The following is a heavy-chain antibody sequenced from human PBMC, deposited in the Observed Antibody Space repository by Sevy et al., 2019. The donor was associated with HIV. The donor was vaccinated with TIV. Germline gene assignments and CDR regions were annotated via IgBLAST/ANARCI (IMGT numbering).Heavy chain of an antibody. CDR3: AAAAYGSGRELDN. CDR1: GYTFTSYG. Sequence: ASVKVSCKTSGYTFTSYGISWVRQAPGQGPEWVGWISADNGKTSYAQKFQERVTVTTDSSTRTAYMELRSLRSDDTAVYYCAAAAYGSGRELDNWGQGTLVTVSS. CDR2: ISADNGKT. V-gene: IGHV1-18*01. D-gene: IGHD3-10*01. J-gene: IGHJ4*02.